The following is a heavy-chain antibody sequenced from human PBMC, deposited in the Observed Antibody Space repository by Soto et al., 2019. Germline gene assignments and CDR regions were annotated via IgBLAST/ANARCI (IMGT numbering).Heavy chain of an antibody. Sequence: GGSLRLSCAASGFIFSTYAMSWVRQAPGKGLEWVSTISNNGGTTYYADSVKGRFTISRDNSKNTLYLRMNSLRAEDTAVYYCAKGRLGRDSSAHHYFDYWGQGALVTVSS. CDR1: GFIFSTYA. J-gene: IGHJ4*02. CDR2: ISNNGGTT. CDR3: AKGRLGRDSSAHHYFDY. D-gene: IGHD3-22*01. V-gene: IGHV3-23*01.